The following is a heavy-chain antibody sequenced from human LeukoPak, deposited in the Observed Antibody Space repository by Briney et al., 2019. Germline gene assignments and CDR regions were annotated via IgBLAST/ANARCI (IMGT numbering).Heavy chain of an antibody. D-gene: IGHD3-16*01. V-gene: IGHV3-23*01. CDR1: GFTFSSYA. Sequence: PGGSLRLSCAASGFTFSSYAMSWVRQAPGKGLEWVSAISGSGGETTYYADSVKGRFPISRDNSKNTLYLQMNSLRAEDTAVYYCAKDCDGRMMTFDNWGQGTLVTVSS. CDR3: AKDCDGRMMTFDN. J-gene: IGHJ4*02. CDR2: ISGSGGETT.